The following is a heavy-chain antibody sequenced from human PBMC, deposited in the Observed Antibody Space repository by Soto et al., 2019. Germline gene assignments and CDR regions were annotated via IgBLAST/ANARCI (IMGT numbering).Heavy chain of an antibody. D-gene: IGHD2-15*01. CDR2: IYYSGSP. CDR1: GLSLSSGGYL. J-gene: IGHJ4*02. Sequence: PSETMSLTCTVSGLSLSSGGYLLHWISPHPGKALEWIGNIYYSGSPYYNPSLKSRVTISVDTSKNQFSLKLSSVTAADTAVYYCARWGCSGSNCNLNQRSFDLWGQGTLVTVSS. V-gene: IGHV4-31*03. CDR3: ARWGCSGSNCNLNQRSFDL.